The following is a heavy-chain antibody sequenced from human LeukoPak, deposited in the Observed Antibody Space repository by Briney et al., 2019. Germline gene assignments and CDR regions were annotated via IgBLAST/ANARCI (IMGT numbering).Heavy chain of an antibody. CDR3: ARASYYYDSSEVDAFDI. CDR1: GGSISRYY. Sequence: PSETLSRTCTVSGGSISRYYWSWIRQPPGKGLEWIGYIYYSGSTNYNPPLKSRVTISVDTSQNQFSLKLSSVTAADTAVYYCARASYYYDSSEVDAFDIWGQGTMVTVSS. V-gene: IGHV4-59*01. CDR2: IYYSGST. D-gene: IGHD3-22*01. J-gene: IGHJ3*02.